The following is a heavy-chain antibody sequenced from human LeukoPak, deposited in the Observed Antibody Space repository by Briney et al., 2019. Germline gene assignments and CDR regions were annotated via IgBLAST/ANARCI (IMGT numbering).Heavy chain of an antibody. J-gene: IGHJ2*01. CDR3: SRPRNHGYNSSWRYFDL. Sequence: KPSETLSLTCAVYGGSFSGYYWSWIRQPPGKGLEWIGEINHSGSTNYNPSLKSRVTISVDTSKNQFSLKLSSVTAADTAVYYCSRPRNHGYNSSWRYFDLWGRGTLVTVSS. V-gene: IGHV4-34*01. CDR2: INHSGST. CDR1: GGSFSGYY. D-gene: IGHD6-13*01.